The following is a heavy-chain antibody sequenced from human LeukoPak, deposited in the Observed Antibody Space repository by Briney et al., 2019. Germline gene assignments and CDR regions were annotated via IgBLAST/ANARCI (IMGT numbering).Heavy chain of an antibody. D-gene: IGHD1-26*01. J-gene: IGHJ4*02. Sequence: ASVKVSCKPSGYTFTGYYIHWVRQAPGQGLEWMGWINPDSGGTNYAQKFQGRVTMTRDTSTSTVYMQLSRLRSDDTAVYYCAGAGYSGNYYYYFDFWGQGTLVTVSS. CDR2: INPDSGGT. CDR1: GYTFTGYY. V-gene: IGHV1-2*02. CDR3: AGAGYSGNYYYYFDF.